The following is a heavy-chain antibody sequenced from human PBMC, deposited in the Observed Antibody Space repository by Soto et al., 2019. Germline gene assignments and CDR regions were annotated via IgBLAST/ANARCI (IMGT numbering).Heavy chain of an antibody. D-gene: IGHD1-26*01. V-gene: IGHV3-30-3*01. Sequence: GGSLRLSCAASGFTFSSYAMHWVRQAPGKGLEWVAVISYDGSNKYYADSVKGRFTISRDNSKNTLYLQMNSLRAEDTAVYYCAREVRIPGSYYRFSAFDIWGQGTMVTVSS. CDR1: GFTFSSYA. CDR3: AREVRIPGSYYRFSAFDI. CDR2: ISYDGSNK. J-gene: IGHJ3*02.